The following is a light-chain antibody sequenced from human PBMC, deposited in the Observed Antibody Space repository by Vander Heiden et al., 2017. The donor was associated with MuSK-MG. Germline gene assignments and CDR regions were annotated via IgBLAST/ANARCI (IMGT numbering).Light chain of an antibody. V-gene: IGKV1-5*01. J-gene: IGKJ1*01. CDR3: QPDQTDRT. CDR1: RSVSKW. Sequence: DIQRTQSPSTLSASLGDRVTITCRASRSVSKWLAWYQQKPGKAPKLLMYDASHLQIGVPSRFSGSGCGTGFTLTISSLQPDDFGTYYCQPDQTDRTFGQGTKVEIK. CDR2: DAS.